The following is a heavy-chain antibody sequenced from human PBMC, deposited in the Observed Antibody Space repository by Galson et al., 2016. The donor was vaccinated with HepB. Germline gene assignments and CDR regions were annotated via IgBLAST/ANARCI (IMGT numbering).Heavy chain of an antibody. CDR2: ISGSGDST. D-gene: IGHD3-22*01. J-gene: IGHJ4*02. V-gene: IGHV3-23*01. CDR3: TKDGESTGYYYSKFN. Sequence: SLRLSCAAAGFTFSNYAMSWVRQAPGKGLEWVSTISGSGDSTYYADSGKGRFTISRDKSKNTLYLQMNSLRAEDTAVYYCTKDGESTGYYYSKFNWGQGTLVTVSS. CDR1: GFTFSNYA.